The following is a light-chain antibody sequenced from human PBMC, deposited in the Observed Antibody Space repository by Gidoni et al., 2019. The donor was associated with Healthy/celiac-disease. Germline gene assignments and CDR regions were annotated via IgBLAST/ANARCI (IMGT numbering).Light chain of an antibody. V-gene: IGLV6-57*03. CDR2: EDN. CDR3: QSYDSSNWV. Sequence: NFMLTQPHSVSESPGKTVTISCTRSSGSIASNYVQWYQQRPGSAPTTVIYEDNQRPSGVPDRFSGSIDSSSNSASLTISGLKTEDEADYYCQSYDSSNWVFGGGTKLXVX. CDR1: SGSIASNY. J-gene: IGLJ3*02.